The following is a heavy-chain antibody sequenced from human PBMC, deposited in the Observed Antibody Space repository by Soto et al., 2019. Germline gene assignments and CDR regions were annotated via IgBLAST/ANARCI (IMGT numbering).Heavy chain of an antibody. CDR3: ARDPVVPAAVNEDYYYGMDV. CDR2: IWYDGSNK. CDR1: GFTFSSYG. V-gene: IGHV3-33*01. D-gene: IGHD2-2*01. Sequence: PGGSLRLSCAASGFTFSSYGMHWVRQAPGKGLEWVAVIWYDGSNKYYADSVKGRFTISRDNSKNTLYLQMNSLRAEDTAVYYCARDPVVPAAVNEDYYYGMDVWGQGTTVTVSS. J-gene: IGHJ6*02.